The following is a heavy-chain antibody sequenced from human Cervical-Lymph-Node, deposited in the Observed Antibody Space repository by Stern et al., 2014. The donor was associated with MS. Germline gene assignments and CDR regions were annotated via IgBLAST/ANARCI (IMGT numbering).Heavy chain of an antibody. Sequence: EVHLVESGAEVKKPGESLKISCKGSENSFTNYWIAWVRQVPGNGLEWMGIIYPGDSDTRYRPSFQGHVTISIDKSISTAYLQWSSLKASDTAMYYCARRNGWYAVDYWGQGTLVTVSS. CDR3: ARRNGWYAVDY. D-gene: IGHD6-19*01. CDR1: ENSFTNYW. J-gene: IGHJ4*02. CDR2: IYPGDSDT. V-gene: IGHV5-51*01.